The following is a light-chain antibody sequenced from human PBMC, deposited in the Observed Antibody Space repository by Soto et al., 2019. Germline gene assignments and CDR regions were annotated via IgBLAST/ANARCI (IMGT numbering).Light chain of an antibody. J-gene: IGLJ2*01. Sequence: QSVLTQPPSVSGAPGQKVTISCTGGRSNIGAGYDVHWYQQLPGAAPKLLITGNNIRPSGVPDRFSASKSGTSASLVITGLLAEDEADYFCQSYDSSLGGYVVFGGGTQLTVL. CDR1: RSNIGAGYD. CDR2: GNN. CDR3: QSYDSSLGGYVV. V-gene: IGLV1-40*01.